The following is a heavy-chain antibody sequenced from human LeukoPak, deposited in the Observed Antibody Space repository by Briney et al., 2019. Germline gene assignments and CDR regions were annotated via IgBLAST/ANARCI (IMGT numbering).Heavy chain of an antibody. V-gene: IGHV1-2*06. D-gene: IGHD6-13*01. CDR3: AREFRYSSSWYFDY. CDR1: GYTFTGYY. CDR2: INPNSGGT. J-gene: IGHJ4*02. Sequence: GASVKVSCKASGYTFTGYYMHWVRQAPGQGLEWMGRINPNSGGTNYAQKFQGRVTMTRDTSISTAYMELSRLRSDDTAVYYCAREFRYSSSWYFDYWGQGTLVTVSS.